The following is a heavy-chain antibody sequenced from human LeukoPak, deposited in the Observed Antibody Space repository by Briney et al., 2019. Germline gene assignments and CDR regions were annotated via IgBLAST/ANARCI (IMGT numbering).Heavy chain of an antibody. V-gene: IGHV3-30-3*01. Sequence: GGSLRLSCAASGFTFSSYAMHWVRQAPGKGLEWVATISYDGSNNYYAVSVKGRFTVSRDNSKNTLYLQMNSLRAEDTAVYYCAKDRSGDYTSDYWGQGTLVTVSS. J-gene: IGHJ4*02. CDR2: ISYDGSNN. D-gene: IGHD4-17*01. CDR1: GFTFSSYA. CDR3: AKDRSGDYTSDY.